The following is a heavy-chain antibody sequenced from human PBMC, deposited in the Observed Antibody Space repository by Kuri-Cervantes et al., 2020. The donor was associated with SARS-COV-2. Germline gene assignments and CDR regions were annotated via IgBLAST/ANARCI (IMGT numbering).Heavy chain of an antibody. V-gene: IGHV2-5*05. D-gene: IGHD4-11*01. J-gene: IGHJ4*02. CDR2: IYWDDDK. CDR1: GFSLSTSGVG. Sequence: SGPTLVKPTQTLTLTCTFSGFSLSTSGVGVGWIRQPPGKALEWLALIYWDDDKRYGPSLKSRLTITKDTSKNQVFLTMTNMDPVDTATYYCARVQATTVIADFWGQGTLVTVSS. CDR3: ARVQATTVIADF.